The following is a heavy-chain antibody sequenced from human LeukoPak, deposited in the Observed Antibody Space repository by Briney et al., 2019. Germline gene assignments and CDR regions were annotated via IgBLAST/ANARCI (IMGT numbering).Heavy chain of an antibody. J-gene: IGHJ4*02. CDR3: ARALYGGNYYFDY. CDR1: GGSISSSSYY. Sequence: PSETLSLTCTVSGGSISSSSYYWGWIRQPPGKGLECIGYISPTGSTKYNPSLKSRVTISADTSKNQFSLKLSSVTAAVTAVYYCARALYGGNYYFDYWGQGTLVTVSS. V-gene: IGHV4-61*05. D-gene: IGHD4-23*01. CDR2: ISPTGST.